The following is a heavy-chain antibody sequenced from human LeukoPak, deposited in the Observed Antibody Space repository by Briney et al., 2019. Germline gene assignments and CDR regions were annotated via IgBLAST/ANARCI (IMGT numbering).Heavy chain of an antibody. V-gene: IGHV4-4*02. CDR1: GGSISSSNW. D-gene: IGHD3-22*01. CDR2: IYHSGST. J-gene: IGHJ2*01. Sequence: SETLSLTCAVSGGSISSSNWWSWVRQPPGKGLEWIGEIYHSGSTNYNPSLKSRVTISVDKSKNQFSLKLSSVTAADTAVYYCARGITMIVVASRYFDLWGRGTLVTVSS. CDR3: ARGITMIVVASRYFDL.